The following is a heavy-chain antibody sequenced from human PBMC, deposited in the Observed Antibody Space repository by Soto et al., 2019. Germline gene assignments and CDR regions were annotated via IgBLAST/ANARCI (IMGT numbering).Heavy chain of an antibody. Sequence: QVQLQQWGAGLLKASETLSLTCVVSGGSFSGYFWTWIRQSPGRGLAWIGEISHSGSRNYNPAFQSRVIISVDSSKSHVSLKLSSVTAADSATYFCARGLAYDRPITVAEPFDSWGQGTLVTVAS. V-gene: IGHV4-34*02. J-gene: IGHJ4*02. D-gene: IGHD6-19*01. CDR3: ARGLAYDRPITVAEPFDS. CDR2: ISHSGSR. CDR1: GGSFSGYF.